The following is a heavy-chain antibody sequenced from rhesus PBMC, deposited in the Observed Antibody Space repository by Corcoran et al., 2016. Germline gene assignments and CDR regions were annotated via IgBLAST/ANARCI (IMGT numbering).Heavy chain of an antibody. CDR2: IFGGSGTT. J-gene: IGHJ4*01. Sequence: QLQLQESGPGLVKSSETLSLTCAVSGGSIRSPHWIWIRHPPGKGLEWIGRIFGGSGTTDYNPSLKSRVTFSTDTSKNQFSLKLSSVTAADTAVYYCARGCAGSGCPLVSIDYWGQGVLVTVSS. D-gene: IGHD2-21*01. V-gene: IGHV4-173*01. CDR3: ARGCAGSGCPLVSIDY. CDR1: GGSIRSPH.